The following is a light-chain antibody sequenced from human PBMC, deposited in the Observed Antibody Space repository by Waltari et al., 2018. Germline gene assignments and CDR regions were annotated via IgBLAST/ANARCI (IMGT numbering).Light chain of an antibody. CDR3: QQYNIWPYT. CDR2: KSF. Sequence: DIQMTQSPSTLYASVGARVTITCRASQSISNWLAWYQQKPGKAPKVLIYKSFTLQSGVPSRFSGSGSETEFILTISSLQPDDFATYFCQQYNIWPYTFGQGTTLEI. V-gene: IGKV1-5*03. J-gene: IGKJ2*01. CDR1: QSISNW.